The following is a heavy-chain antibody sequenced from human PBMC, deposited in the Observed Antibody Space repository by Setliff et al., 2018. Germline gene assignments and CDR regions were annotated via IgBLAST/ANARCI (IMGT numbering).Heavy chain of an antibody. D-gene: IGHD3-16*01. CDR1: GDSITRSGYY. J-gene: IGHJ5*02. V-gene: IGHV4-39*07. CDR3: ARDRRGGYGAINWFDP. CDR2: MYYIGSY. Sequence: PSETLSLTCSVSGDSITRSGYYWGWVRQSPGKGLEWIGNMYYIGSYDYNPSLKSRVTISLDTSKNQFSLKLSSVTAADTAVYYCARDRRGGYGAINWFDPRGQGTLVTVSS.